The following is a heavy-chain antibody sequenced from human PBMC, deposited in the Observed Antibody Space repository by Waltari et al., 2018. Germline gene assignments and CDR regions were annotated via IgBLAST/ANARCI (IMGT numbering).Heavy chain of an antibody. Sequence: EVQLVESGGGLVQPGGSLRLSCADSGFTLCGDCMSGVRQEPGKGLEWVANIKQDGSEKYYVDFVKGRFTISRDNAKNSLYLQMNSLRAEDTAVYYCAWGSWYKDYWGQGTLVTVSS. D-gene: IGHD6-13*01. V-gene: IGHV3-7*04. CDR2: IKQDGSEK. CDR1: GFTLCGDC. CDR3: AWGSWYKDY. J-gene: IGHJ4*02.